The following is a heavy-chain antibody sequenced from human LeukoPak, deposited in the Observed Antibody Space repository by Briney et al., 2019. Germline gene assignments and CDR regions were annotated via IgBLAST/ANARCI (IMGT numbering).Heavy chain of an antibody. CDR3: ARAVSVGSSWFGIENWFDP. CDR1: GGSFSGCY. Sequence: MASETLSLTCAVYGGSFSGCYWSWIRQPPGKGLEWIGEINHSGSTSYNPSLKSRVTISVDTSKNQFSLKLSSVTAADTAVYYCARAVSVGSSWFGIENWFDPWGQGTLVTVSS. V-gene: IGHV4-34*01. D-gene: IGHD6-13*01. CDR2: INHSGST. J-gene: IGHJ5*02.